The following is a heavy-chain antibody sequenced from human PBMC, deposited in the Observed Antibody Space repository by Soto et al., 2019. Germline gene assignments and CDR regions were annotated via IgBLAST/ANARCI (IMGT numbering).Heavy chain of an antibody. CDR3: AKAPTYSRTTYYYGMDV. CDR2: ISGSGGST. CDR1: GFTFSSYA. V-gene: IGHV3-23*01. D-gene: IGHD6-13*01. J-gene: IGHJ6*02. Sequence: GGSLSLSCAASGFTFSSYAMSWVRQAPGKGLEWVSAISGSGGSTYYADSVKGWFTISRDNSKNTLYLQMNSLRAEDTAVYYCAKAPTYSRTTYYYGMDVWGQGTTVTVSS.